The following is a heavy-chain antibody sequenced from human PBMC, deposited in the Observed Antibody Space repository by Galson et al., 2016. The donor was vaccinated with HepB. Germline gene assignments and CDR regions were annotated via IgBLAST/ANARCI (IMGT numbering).Heavy chain of an antibody. CDR3: AKDLTIFGMIMSLGD. V-gene: IGHV3-30*18. CDR2: ISYDGRNQ. Sequence: SLRLSCAVSGFTFISYGMHWVRQAPGKGLEWVAVISYDGRNQHYADSVKGRFTISRDNSKNTLYLQMNSLRPEDTAVYYCAKDLTIFGMIMSLGDWGQGTLVTVSS. J-gene: IGHJ4*02. D-gene: IGHD3-3*01. CDR1: GFTFISYG.